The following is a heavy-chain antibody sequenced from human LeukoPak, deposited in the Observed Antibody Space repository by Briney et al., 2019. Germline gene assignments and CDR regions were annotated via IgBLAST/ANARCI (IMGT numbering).Heavy chain of an antibody. V-gene: IGHV3-33*01. CDR2: LWYDGSNK. CDR3: AREEVGATLDY. J-gene: IGHJ4*02. Sequence: GGSLRLSCAASGFTFISDGMHSVRQAPGKGLEWVAVLWYDGSNKYYADSVRGGFTISRDNSKTTLYLQMNSLRAEDTAVYYCAREEVGATLDYWGQGTLVTVSS. CDR1: GFTFISDG. D-gene: IGHD1-26*01.